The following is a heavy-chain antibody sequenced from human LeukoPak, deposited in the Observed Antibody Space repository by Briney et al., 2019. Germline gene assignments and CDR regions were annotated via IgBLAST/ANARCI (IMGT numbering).Heavy chain of an antibody. Sequence: PGGSLRLSCAASGFTFSSYEMNWVRQAPGKGLEWVSYSSSSGRTIYYADSVKGRFTVSRDNAKNSLYLQMNSLRTEDTAVYYCARETDSTLFDYWGQGILVTVSS. CDR1: GFTFSSYE. CDR2: SSSSGRTI. CDR3: ARETDSTLFDY. J-gene: IGHJ4*02. V-gene: IGHV3-48*03. D-gene: IGHD2-2*01.